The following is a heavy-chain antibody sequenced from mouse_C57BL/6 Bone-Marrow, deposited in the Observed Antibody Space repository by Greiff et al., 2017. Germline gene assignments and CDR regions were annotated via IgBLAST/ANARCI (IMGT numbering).Heavy chain of an antibody. CDR1: GYAFSSYW. V-gene: IGHV1-80*01. CDR2: IYPGDGDT. CDR3: ARNYYGNYGGVFFDY. Sequence: QVQLQQSGAELVKPGASVKISCKASGYAFSSYWMNWVKQRPGKGLEWIGQIYPGDGDTNYNQKFKGKSTLTVDKSSSTAYMQLSSLTSEDSAVYYCARNYYGNYGGVFFDYWGQGTTLTVSS. D-gene: IGHD2-1*01. J-gene: IGHJ2*01.